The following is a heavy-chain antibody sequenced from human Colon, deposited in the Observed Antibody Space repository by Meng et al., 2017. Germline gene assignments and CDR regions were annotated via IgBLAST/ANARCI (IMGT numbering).Heavy chain of an antibody. V-gene: IGHV4-59*12. CDR3: ARSSSWSRYFDY. D-gene: IGHD6-13*01. CDR2: IYYSGST. J-gene: IGHJ4*02. CDR1: GGSISSYY. Sequence: QVQLQESGPGLVKPSETLSLTCTVSGGSISSYYWSWIRQPPGKGLEWIGYIYYSGSTYYNPSLKSRVTISVDTSKNQFSLKLTSVTAADTAVYYCARSSSWSRYFDYWGQGTLVTVSS.